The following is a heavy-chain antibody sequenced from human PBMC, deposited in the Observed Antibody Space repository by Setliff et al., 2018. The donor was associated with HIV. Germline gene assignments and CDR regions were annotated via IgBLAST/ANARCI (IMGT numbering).Heavy chain of an antibody. D-gene: IGHD3-9*01. V-gene: IGHV4-59*01. CDR2: IYYSGST. CDR3: ARESQQYYDVLTGFNYYYGMDV. CDR1: GGSISGYY. Sequence: SETLSLTCNVSGGSISGYYWSWVRQPPGKGLEWIGYIYYSGSTNYNPSLRSRVTISVDTSKNQVSLRLTSVTSADTALYYCARESQQYYDVLTGFNYYYGMDVWGRGITVTVSS. J-gene: IGHJ6*02.